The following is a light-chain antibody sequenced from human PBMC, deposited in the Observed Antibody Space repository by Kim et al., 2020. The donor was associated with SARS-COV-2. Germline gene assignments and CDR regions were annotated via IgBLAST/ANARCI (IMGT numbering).Light chain of an antibody. J-gene: IGKJ1*01. V-gene: IGKV1-5*01. CDR3: HQYDDYSPGT. Sequence: DIQMTQSPSTLSASVGDRVTITCRASQSIRKYLAWYQQKPGKAPKLLIYDASSLERGVPSRFSGSGFGTDFTLTIGSLQPEDFATYFYHQYDDYSPGTFGQGTKVDIK. CDR2: DAS. CDR1: QSIRKY.